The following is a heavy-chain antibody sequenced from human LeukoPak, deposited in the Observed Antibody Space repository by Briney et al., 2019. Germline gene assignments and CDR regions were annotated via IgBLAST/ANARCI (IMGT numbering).Heavy chain of an antibody. CDR3: ARDDNSEYSDDAFDI. Sequence: SETLSHTCSVSGASIRSYSWSWLRQPAGKGLEWIGRIHTSASTEYNPSLKSRVTMSVDTSKNQFSLKLNSVTAADTAVYFCARDDNSEYSDDAFDIWGQGTLVTVSS. V-gene: IGHV4-4*07. J-gene: IGHJ3*02. CDR1: GASIRSYS. CDR2: IHTSAST. D-gene: IGHD1-26*01.